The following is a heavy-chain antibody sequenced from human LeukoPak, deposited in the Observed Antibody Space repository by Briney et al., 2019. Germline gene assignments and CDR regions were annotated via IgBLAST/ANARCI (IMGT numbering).Heavy chain of an antibody. Sequence: PGGSLRLSCAASGFTFSSYAMHWVRQAPGKGLEWVAVISYDGSNKYYADSVKGRFTISRDNSKNTLYLQMNSLRAEDTGVYYCAKTGGRQQLVRDNWFDPWGQGTLVTVSS. D-gene: IGHD6-13*01. CDR3: AKTGGRQQLVRDNWFDP. J-gene: IGHJ5*02. V-gene: IGHV3-30-3*02. CDR2: ISYDGSNK. CDR1: GFTFSSYA.